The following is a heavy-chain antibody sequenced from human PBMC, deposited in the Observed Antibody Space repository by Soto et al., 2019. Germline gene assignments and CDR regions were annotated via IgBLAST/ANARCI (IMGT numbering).Heavy chain of an antibody. J-gene: IGHJ6*02. V-gene: IGHV3-30*18. CDR2: ISYDGSNK. CDR1: GFTFSSSG. D-gene: IGHD3-3*01. Sequence: GGSLRLSCAASGFTFSSSGIHWVRQAPGKGLEWVAVISYDGSNKFYIDSVKGRFTVSRDNSKNTLYLQMSSLRAEDTAVYYCAKDRQADFWRLPYPIDVWGQGTTVTVSS. CDR3: AKDRQADFWRLPYPIDV.